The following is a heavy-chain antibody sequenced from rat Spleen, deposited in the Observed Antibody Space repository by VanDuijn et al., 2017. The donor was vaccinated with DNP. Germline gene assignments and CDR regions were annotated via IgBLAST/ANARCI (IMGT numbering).Heavy chain of an antibody. D-gene: IGHD1-3*01. CDR2: IWGDGST. CDR1: GFSLTSYG. V-gene: IGHV2-77*01. CDR3: ARDGMGGSYAMDA. Sequence: QVQMKETGPGLVQTTQTLSVTCTVSGFSLTSYGVHWVRQAPGKGLEWMGIIWGDGSTNYASALKSRLSISRDSSKSQVFLKMNSLQTEDTATYYWARDGMGGSYAMDAWGQGTSVTVSS. J-gene: IGHJ4*01.